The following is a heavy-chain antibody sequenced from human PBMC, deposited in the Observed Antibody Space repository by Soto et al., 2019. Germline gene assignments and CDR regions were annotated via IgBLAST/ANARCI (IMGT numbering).Heavy chain of an antibody. CDR1: GYILTTYA. Sequence: QVPLVQSGAEVKKHGASVKVSCKASGYILTTYAMHWLRQAPGQRLEWMGWINTVNGNTKYSQKFQRRVTITSDTSGNTAYMEFSSLISEDTAVYYWARDRGRDYGDHLDYWGQGTLVTVSA. V-gene: IGHV1-3*04. CDR3: ARDRGRDYGDHLDY. J-gene: IGHJ4*02. CDR2: INTVNGNT. D-gene: IGHD4-17*01.